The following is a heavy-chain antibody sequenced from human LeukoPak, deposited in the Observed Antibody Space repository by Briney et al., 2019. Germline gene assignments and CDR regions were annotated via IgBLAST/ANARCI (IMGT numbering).Heavy chain of an antibody. CDR2: IYYSGNK. D-gene: IGHD3-22*01. J-gene: IGHJ4*02. CDR3: ARHLSSDSSDYLTVVDY. V-gene: IGHV4-39*01. Sequence: PSETLSLTCTVSGGSISSSSYYWGWIRQPPGKGLEWIGSIYYSGNKYYNPSLRSRLTVSVDTSKNQFSLKLSSVTAADTAVYYCARHLSSDSSDYLTVVDYWGQGTLVTVSS. CDR1: GGSISSSSYY.